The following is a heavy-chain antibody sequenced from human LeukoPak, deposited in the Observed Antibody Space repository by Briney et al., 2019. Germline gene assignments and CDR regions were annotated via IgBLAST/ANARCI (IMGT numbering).Heavy chain of an antibody. J-gene: IGHJ6*02. CDR1: GFTFSSYW. V-gene: IGHV3-74*01. Sequence: GSLRLSCAASGFTFSSYWMHWVRQAPGKGLVWVSRINSDGSSTSYADSVKGRFTISRDNAKNTLYLQMNSLRAEDTAVYYCARDGPYYDTLTGYSIQYYYYYGMDVWGQGTTVTVSS. CDR3: ARDGPYYDTLTGYSIQYYYYYGMDV. CDR2: INSDGSST. D-gene: IGHD3-9*01.